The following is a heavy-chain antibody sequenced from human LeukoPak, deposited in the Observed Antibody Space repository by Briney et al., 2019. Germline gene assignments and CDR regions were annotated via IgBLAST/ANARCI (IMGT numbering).Heavy chain of an antibody. CDR1: GYTFTGYY. J-gene: IGHJ6*02. Sequence: ASVKVSCKASGYTFTGYYMHWVRPAPGQGLEWMGWINPNSGGTNYAQKFQGRVTMTRDTSISTAYMELSRLRSDDTAVYYCAILLWFGESYYYYYGMDVWGQGTTVTVSS. CDR3: AILLWFGESYYYYYGMDV. V-gene: IGHV1-2*02. D-gene: IGHD3-10*01. CDR2: INPNSGGT.